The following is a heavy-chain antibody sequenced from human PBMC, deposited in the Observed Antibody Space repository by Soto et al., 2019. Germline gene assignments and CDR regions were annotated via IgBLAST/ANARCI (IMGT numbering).Heavy chain of an antibody. CDR1: GGSISSGGYY. D-gene: IGHD3-10*01. V-gene: IGHV4-31*03. CDR2: IYYSGST. CDR3: ARVRPAHLYYYGSGSYRYYYYYMDV. Sequence: SETLSLTCTVSGGSISSGGYYWSWIRQHPGKGLEWIGYIYYSGSTYYNPSLKSRVTISVDTSKNQFSLKLSSVTAADTAVYYCARVRPAHLYYYGSGSYRYYYYYMDVWGKGTTVTVSS. J-gene: IGHJ6*03.